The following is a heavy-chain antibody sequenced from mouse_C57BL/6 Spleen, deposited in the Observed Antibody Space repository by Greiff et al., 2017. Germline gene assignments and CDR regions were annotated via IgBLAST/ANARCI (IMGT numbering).Heavy chain of an antibody. CDR1: GYTFTSYW. J-gene: IGHJ2*01. CDR3: ARWLLQVYFDY. CDR2: IHPNSGST. V-gene: IGHV1-64*01. Sequence: QVQLQQPGAELVKPGASVKLSCKASGYTFTSYWMHCVKQRPGQGLEWIGMIHPNSGSTNYNEKFKSKATLTVDKSSSTAYMQLSSLTSEDSAVYYCARWLLQVYFDYWGQGTTLTVSS. D-gene: IGHD2-3*01.